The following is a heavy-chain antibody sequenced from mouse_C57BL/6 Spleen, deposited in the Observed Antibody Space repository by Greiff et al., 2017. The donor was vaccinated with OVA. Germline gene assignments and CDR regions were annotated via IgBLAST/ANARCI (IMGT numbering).Heavy chain of an antibody. CDR1: GFSLTSYA. CDR2: IWTGGGT. Sequence: VQVVESGPGLVAPSQSLSITCTVSGFSLTSYAISWVRQPPGKGLEWLGVIWTGGGTNYNSALKSRLSISKDNSKSQVFLKMNSLQTDDTARYYCARIYYGKPYYFDYWGQGTTLTVSS. CDR3: ARIYYGKPYYFDY. D-gene: IGHD2-1*01. J-gene: IGHJ2*01. V-gene: IGHV2-9-1*01.